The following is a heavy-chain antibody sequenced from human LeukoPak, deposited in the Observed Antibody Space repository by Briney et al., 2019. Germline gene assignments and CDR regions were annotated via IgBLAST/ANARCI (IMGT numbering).Heavy chain of an antibody. V-gene: IGHV3-21*01. J-gene: IGHJ4*02. Sequence: GGSLRLSCAASGFTFSSYSMNWVRQAPGKGLELGSSISSSSSYIYYADSVKGRFAISRDNAKNSLYPQMNSLRAEDTAVYYCAISPGGYGSGSYSWGQGTLVTVSS. CDR3: AISPGGYGSGSYS. D-gene: IGHD3-10*01. CDR2: ISSSSSYI. CDR1: GFTFSSYS.